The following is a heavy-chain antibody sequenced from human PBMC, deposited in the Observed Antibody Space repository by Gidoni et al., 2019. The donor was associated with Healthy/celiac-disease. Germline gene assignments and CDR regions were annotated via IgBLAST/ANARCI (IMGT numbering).Heavy chain of an antibody. CDR1: GLTFDDSA. D-gene: IGHD3-22*01. CDR2: ISGNSGSI. V-gene: IGHV3-9*01. CDR3: AKGIRYYYDSSGSQYYFDY. J-gene: IGHJ4*02. Sequence: EVQLVESGGGLVQPGRSLRLSCAASGLTFDDSAMHWVRQAPGKGLELVSGISGNSGSIGYADSVKGRFTISRDNAKNSLYLQMNSLRAEDTALYYCAKGIRYYYDSSGSQYYFDYWGQGTLVTVSS.